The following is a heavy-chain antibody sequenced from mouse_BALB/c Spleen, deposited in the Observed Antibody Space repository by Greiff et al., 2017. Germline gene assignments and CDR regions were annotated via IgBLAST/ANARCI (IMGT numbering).Heavy chain of an antibody. J-gene: IGHJ3*01. V-gene: IGHV2-6-4*01. CDR1: GFSLSRYG. CDR2: IWGGGST. Sequence: QVQLKESGPGLVAPSQSLSITCSVSGFSLSRYGVHWVRQPPGKGLEWLGMIWGGGSTDYNSALKSRLSISKDNSKSQVFLKMNSLQTDDTAMYYCARNWHYGSSSWFAYWGQGTLVTVSA. CDR3: ARNWHYGSSSWFAY. D-gene: IGHD1-1*01.